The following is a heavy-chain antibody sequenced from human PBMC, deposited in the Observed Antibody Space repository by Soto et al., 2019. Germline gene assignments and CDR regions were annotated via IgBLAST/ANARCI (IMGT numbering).Heavy chain of an antibody. D-gene: IGHD2-2*01. V-gene: IGHV3-66*01. CDR3: TTDTYRTIVTVRFDY. CDR2: IYSGGST. CDR1: GFTVSSNY. J-gene: IGHJ4*01. Sequence: HPGGSLRLSCAASGFTVSSNYMSWVRQAPGKGLEWVSVIYSGGSTYYADSVKGRFTISRDNSKNTLYLQMNSLRAEDTAVYFCTTDTYRTIVTVRFDYWGHGTLVTVSS.